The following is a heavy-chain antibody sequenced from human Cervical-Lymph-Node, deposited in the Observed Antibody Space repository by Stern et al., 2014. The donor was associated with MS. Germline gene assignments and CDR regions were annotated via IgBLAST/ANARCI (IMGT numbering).Heavy chain of an antibody. CDR3: ARDETGVAFDI. D-gene: IGHD7-27*01. J-gene: IGHJ3*02. CDR2: IIPLFGTA. CDR1: GGTFSSYA. V-gene: IGHV1-69*06. Sequence: QVQLVQSGADVKKPGSSVKVSCKASGGTFSSYAINWVRQAPGQGLEWMGGIIPLFGTAHYAQQFQGRVTISAETSTNTVYMELYRLRSDDTAVYYCARDETGVAFDIWGQGTMVTVSS.